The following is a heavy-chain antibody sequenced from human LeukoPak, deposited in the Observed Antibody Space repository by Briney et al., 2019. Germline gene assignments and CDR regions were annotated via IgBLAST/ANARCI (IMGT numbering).Heavy chain of an antibody. J-gene: IGHJ6*02. V-gene: IGHV4-34*01. Sequence: SETLSLACAVYGGSFSGYYWSWIRQPPGKGLEWIGEINHSGSTNYNPSLKSRVTISVDTSKNQFSLKLSSVTAADTAVYYCARGSYQLLYRMTYYGMDVWGQGTTVTVSS. CDR1: GGSFSGYY. CDR3: ARGSYQLLYRMTYYGMDV. D-gene: IGHD2-2*02. CDR2: INHSGST.